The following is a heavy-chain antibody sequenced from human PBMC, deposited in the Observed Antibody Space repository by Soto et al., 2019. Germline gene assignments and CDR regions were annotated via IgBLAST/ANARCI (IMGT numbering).Heavy chain of an antibody. Sequence: EVQLLESGGGLVQPGESLRLSSAASGFTFSSSAMTWVRQAPGKELEWVSSISGSGGSTFYADSVKGRFTISRDNSKNTLYLQMNSLRAEDTAVYHCAKDQKCDPPHSLDHWGQGNLGTVSS. CDR2: ISGSGGST. V-gene: IGHV3-23*01. J-gene: IGHJ4*02. CDR1: GFTFSSSA. CDR3: AKDQKCDPPHSLDH. D-gene: IGHD2-15*01.